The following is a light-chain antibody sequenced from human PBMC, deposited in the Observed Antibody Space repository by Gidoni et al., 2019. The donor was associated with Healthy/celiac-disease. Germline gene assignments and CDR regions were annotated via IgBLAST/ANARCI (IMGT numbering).Light chain of an antibody. CDR3: QQYNNWWT. CDR1: QSVSSN. Sequence: PAPLSWSPGERATLACRASQSVSSNLAWYQQKPGQAPRLLIYGASTRATGIPARFSGSGSGTEFTLTISSLQSEDFAVYYCQQYNNWWTFGQGTKVEIK. V-gene: IGKV3-15*01. J-gene: IGKJ1*01. CDR2: GAS.